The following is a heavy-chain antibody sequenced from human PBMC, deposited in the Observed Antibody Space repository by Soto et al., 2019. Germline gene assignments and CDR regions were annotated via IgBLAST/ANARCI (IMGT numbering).Heavy chain of an antibody. CDR2: VSGSGGST. V-gene: IGHV3-23*01. CDR1: GFTFSSYA. Sequence: GGSLRLSCAASGFTFSSYAMSWVRQAPGKGLEWVSAVSGSGGSTYYADSVKGRFTISRDNSKNTLYLQMNSLRAEDTAVYYCANSRASPKYYFDYWGQGTLVTVSS. CDR3: ANSRASPKYYFDY. D-gene: IGHD6-6*01. J-gene: IGHJ4*02.